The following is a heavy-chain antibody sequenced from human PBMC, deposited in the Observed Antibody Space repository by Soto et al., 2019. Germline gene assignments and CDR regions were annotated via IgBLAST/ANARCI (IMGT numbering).Heavy chain of an antibody. Sequence: SETLCVTCTVSGGSISSGDDYWSWIRHALGKGLEWIGYIYYSGSTYYNPSLKSRVTISVDTSKNQFSLKLSSVTAADTAVYYCARAEGIAVAGVKYYYYYGMDVWGQGTTVT. CDR2: IYYSGST. CDR1: GGSISSGDDY. J-gene: IGHJ6*02. D-gene: IGHD6-19*01. V-gene: IGHV4-30-4*08. CDR3: ARAEGIAVAGVKYYYYYGMDV.